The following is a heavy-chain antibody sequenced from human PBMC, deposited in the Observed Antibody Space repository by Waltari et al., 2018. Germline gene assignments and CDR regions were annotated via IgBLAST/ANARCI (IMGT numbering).Heavy chain of an antibody. D-gene: IGHD1-26*01. Sequence: QVQLQESGPGLVKPSQTLSLTCPVSGGSISRGSYYWSWIRQPAGKGLEWIGYIYTSGSTNYNPSLKSRVTISVDTSKNQFSLKLSSVTAADTAVYYCARVSPVGWFDPWGQGTLVTVSS. CDR1: GGSISRGSYY. V-gene: IGHV4-61*09. J-gene: IGHJ5*02. CDR2: IYTSGST. CDR3: ARVSPVGWFDP.